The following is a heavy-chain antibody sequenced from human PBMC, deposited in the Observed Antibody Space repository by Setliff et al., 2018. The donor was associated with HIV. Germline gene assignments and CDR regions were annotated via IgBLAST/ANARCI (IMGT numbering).Heavy chain of an antibody. D-gene: IGHD4-17*01. J-gene: IGHJ4*02. CDR3: ARGQTSVTLQFDH. CDR2: IKQDGSEK. Sequence: PGGSLRLSCAASGFTVSSNYMSWVRQAPGKGLEWVANIKQDGSEKYYVDSVKGRFTISRDNAKNSLFLQMNSLRAEDTAVYYCARGQTSVTLQFDHWGQGTLVTVSS. CDR1: GFTVSSNY. V-gene: IGHV3-7*02.